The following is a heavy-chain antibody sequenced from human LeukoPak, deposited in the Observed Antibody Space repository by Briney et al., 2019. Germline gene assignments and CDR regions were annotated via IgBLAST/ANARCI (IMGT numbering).Heavy chain of an antibody. D-gene: IGHD5-12*01. J-gene: IGHJ4*02. V-gene: IGHV4-34*01. CDR2: INHSGST. Sequence: PSETLSLTCAVYGGSFSGYYWSWIRQPPGKGLEWIGEINHSGSTNYNPSLKSRVTISVDTSKNQFSLKLSSVTAADTAVYYCARRGYSGYGNWDQGTLVTVSS. CDR3: ARRGYSGYGN. CDR1: GGSFSGYY.